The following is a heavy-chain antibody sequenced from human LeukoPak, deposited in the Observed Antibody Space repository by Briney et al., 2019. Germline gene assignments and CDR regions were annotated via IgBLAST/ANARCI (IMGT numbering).Heavy chain of an antibody. Sequence: SVKVSCKASGGTFSSYAISWVRQAPGQGLEWMGGIIPIFGTANYAQKFQGRATITADESTSTAYMELSSLRSEDTAVYYCARVPLGPPTANWFDPWGQGTLVTVSS. CDR1: GGTFSSYA. J-gene: IGHJ5*02. V-gene: IGHV1-69*13. D-gene: IGHD3-16*02. CDR2: IIPIFGTA. CDR3: ARVPLGPPTANWFDP.